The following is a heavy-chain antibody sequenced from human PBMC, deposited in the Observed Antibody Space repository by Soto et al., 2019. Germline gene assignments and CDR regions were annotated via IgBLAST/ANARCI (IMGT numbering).Heavy chain of an antibody. J-gene: IGHJ3*02. CDR2: ISGSGGST. V-gene: IGHV3-23*01. CDR3: AKGSRTSIRGGGDDAFDI. Sequence: HPGGSLRLSCAASGFTFSSYAMSWVRQAPGKGLEWVSAISGSGGSTYYADSVKGRFTISRDNSKNTLYLQMNSLRAEDTAVYYCAKGSRTSIRGGGDDAFDIWGQGTMVTVSS. D-gene: IGHD3-10*01. CDR1: GFTFSSYA.